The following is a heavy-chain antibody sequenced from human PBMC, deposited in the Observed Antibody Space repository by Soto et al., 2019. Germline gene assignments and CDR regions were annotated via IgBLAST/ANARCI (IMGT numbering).Heavy chain of an antibody. D-gene: IGHD2-15*01. CDR1: GGTFSSYA. Sequence: ASVKVSCKASGGTFSSYAISWVGQAPGQGLEWRGGIIPIFGTANYAQKFQGRVTITADKSTSTAYMELSSLRSEDTAVYYCARVDVVVAATHPNWFDPWGQGTLVTVSS. V-gene: IGHV1-69*06. CDR2: IIPIFGTA. J-gene: IGHJ5*02. CDR3: ARVDVVVAATHPNWFDP.